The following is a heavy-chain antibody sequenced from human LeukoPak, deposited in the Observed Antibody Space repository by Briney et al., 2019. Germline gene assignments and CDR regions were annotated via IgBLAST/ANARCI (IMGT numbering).Heavy chain of an antibody. Sequence: ASVKVSCKASGYTFTSYGISWVRQAPGQGLEWMGWISAYNGNTNYAQKLQGRVTMTTDTSTSTAYMELSSLRSEDTAVYYCARTPKFCDFWSGYCPPDYWGQGTLVTVSS. CDR3: ARTPKFCDFWSGYCPPDY. V-gene: IGHV1-18*01. J-gene: IGHJ4*02. CDR1: GYTFTSYG. CDR2: ISAYNGNT. D-gene: IGHD3-3*01.